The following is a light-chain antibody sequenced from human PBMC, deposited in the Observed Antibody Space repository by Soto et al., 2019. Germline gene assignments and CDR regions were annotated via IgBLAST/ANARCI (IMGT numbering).Light chain of an antibody. Sequence: DIQMTQSPSSVSASVGDRVTFTGRPGQGFSSGLAWYQQKPGKAPNLLIYDASSLKSGVPSRFSGSGSGTEFTLTISSLQPEDFATYYCQQANSFPFTFGPGTKVDVK. CDR1: QGFSSG. J-gene: IGKJ3*01. V-gene: IGKV1-12*01. CDR2: DAS. CDR3: QQANSFPFT.